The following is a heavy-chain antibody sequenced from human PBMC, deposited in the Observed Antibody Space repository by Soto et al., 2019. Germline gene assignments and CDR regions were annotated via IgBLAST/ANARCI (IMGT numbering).Heavy chain of an antibody. J-gene: IGHJ4*02. D-gene: IGHD1-20*01. CDR2: VHPGNSDI. V-gene: IGHV5-51*01. CDR1: GYSFNSYW. CDR3: AALTGATFH. Sequence: LKISCKASGYSFNSYWIGWVRQMPGEGLEWMGIVHPGNSDIRYSPSFQGQVTVSVDRSISTAYLQWSSLKASDTAMYYCAALTGATFHWGQGTLVTVSS.